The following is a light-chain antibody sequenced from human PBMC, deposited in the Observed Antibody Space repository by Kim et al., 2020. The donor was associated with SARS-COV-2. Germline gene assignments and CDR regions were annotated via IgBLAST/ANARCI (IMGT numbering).Light chain of an antibody. CDR2: YQTDSNQ. CDR3: AIWYSSIWV. Sequence: FTFTLRSGINVSTYRIDWYQQKPGSLTGYRMRYQTDSNQQQGSEVPSRFSGCKGAPTNAGLLLISGLKSEDETDSYCAIWYSSIWVFGGGTQLNVL. J-gene: IGLJ3*02. CDR1: SGINVSTYR. V-gene: IGLV5-39*01.